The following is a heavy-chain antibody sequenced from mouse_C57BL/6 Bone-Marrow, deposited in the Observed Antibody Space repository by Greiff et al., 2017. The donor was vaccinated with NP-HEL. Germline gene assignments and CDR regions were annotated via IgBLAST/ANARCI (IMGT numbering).Heavy chain of an antibody. V-gene: IGHV5-16*01. D-gene: IGHD1-2*01. J-gene: IGHJ4*01. Sequence: DVKLVESEGGLVQPGRSMKLSCTASGFTFSDYYMAWVRQVPEKGLEWVANINYDGSSTYYLDSLKSRFIISRDNAKNILYLQVSSLKSEDTATYYCARDGGYYGFYAMDYWGQGTSVTVSS. CDR2: INYDGSST. CDR3: ARDGGYYGFYAMDY. CDR1: GFTFSDYY.